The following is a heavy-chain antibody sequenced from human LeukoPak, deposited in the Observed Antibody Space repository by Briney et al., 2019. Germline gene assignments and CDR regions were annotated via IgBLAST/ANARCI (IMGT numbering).Heavy chain of an antibody. Sequence: AGGSLRLSCAAFGFTFKIYTMNWVRQAPGKGLEWLSSISYSGDNRGGNTYYADSVRGRFSISRDTSQNTLYLQMNSLRAEDTAVYYCAREGTTAYSSVAFDYWGQGTLVTVSS. J-gene: IGHJ4*02. CDR2: ISYSGDNRGGNT. V-gene: IGHV3-23*01. CDR3: AREGTTAYSSVAFDY. CDR1: GFTFKIYT. D-gene: IGHD6-19*01.